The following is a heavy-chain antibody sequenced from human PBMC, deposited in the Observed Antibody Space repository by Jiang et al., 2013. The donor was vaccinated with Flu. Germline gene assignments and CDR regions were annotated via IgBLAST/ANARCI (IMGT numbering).Heavy chain of an antibody. Sequence: VQLVESGGGLEQPGRSLRLSCAASGFSFDDYAMHWVRQAPGKGLEWVSSISWNSGTIGYADSVKGRFTISRDNAKNSLYLQMNSLRAEDTALYYCAKDEGVRYSSGWAIDYVGPGNPGHRLL. CDR3: AKDEGVRYSSGWAIDY. J-gene: IGHJ4*02. V-gene: IGHV3-9*01. D-gene: IGHD6-19*01. CDR2: ISWNSGTI. CDR1: GFSFDDYA.